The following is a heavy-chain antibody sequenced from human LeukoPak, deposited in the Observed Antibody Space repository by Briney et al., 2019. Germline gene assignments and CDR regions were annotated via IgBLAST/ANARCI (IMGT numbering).Heavy chain of an antibody. CDR2: IYPGDSDT. CDR1: GSSITTYW. V-gene: IGHV5-51*01. CDR3: ARPDYCSGYYEY. J-gene: IGHJ4*02. Sequence: GESLKISCKGSGSSITTYWIGWVRQLPRKGLEWMGIIYPGDSDTIYNQSFQGQVTISADRSISAAYLQWSRLKASDTVMYYCARPDYCSGYYEYWGQGTLVTVSS. D-gene: IGHD3-10*01.